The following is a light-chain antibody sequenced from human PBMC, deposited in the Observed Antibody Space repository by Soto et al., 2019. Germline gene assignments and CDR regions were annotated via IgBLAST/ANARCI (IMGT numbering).Light chain of an antibody. Sequence: QLVLTQPPSASGTPGQRVTISCSGSSSNIGSNTVNWYQQLPGTAPKLLIYSNNQRPSGVPDRFSGSKSGTSASLAISGLQSEEEADYYCAAWDDTLKGWVFGGGTKLTVL. J-gene: IGLJ3*02. CDR1: SSNIGSNT. V-gene: IGLV1-44*01. CDR3: AAWDDTLKGWV. CDR2: SNN.